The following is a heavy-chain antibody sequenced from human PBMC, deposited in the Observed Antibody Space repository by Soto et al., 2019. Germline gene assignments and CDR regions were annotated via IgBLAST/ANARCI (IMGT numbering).Heavy chain of an antibody. D-gene: IGHD3-22*01. CDR1: GGTFSSYA. CDR3: ARAIRGYYYDSSGYSNWFDP. V-gene: IGHV1-69*13. J-gene: IGHJ5*02. Sequence: GASVKVSCKASGGTFSSYAISWVRQAPGQGLEWMGGIIPIFGAANYAQKFQGRVTITADESTSTAYMELSSLRSEDTAVYYCARAIRGYYYDSSGYSNWFDPWGQGTLVTVS. CDR2: IIPIFGAA.